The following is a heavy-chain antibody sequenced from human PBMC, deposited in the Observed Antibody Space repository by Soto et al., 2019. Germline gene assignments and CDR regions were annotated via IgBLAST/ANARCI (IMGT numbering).Heavy chain of an antibody. V-gene: IGHV3-23*01. J-gene: IGHJ5*02. CDR1: GFTFSSYA. D-gene: IGHD2-15*01. Sequence: PGGSLRLSCAASGFTFSSYAMSWVRQAPGKGLEWVSAISGSGGTIYYADSVKGRFTISRDNAKNTLYLQMNSLRAEDTAVYYCAREAALMTNWFDPWGQGTLVTVSS. CDR3: AREAALMTNWFDP. CDR2: ISGSGGTI.